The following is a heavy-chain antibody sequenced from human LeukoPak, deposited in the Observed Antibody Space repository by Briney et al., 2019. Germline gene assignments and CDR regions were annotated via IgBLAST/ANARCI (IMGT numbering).Heavy chain of an antibody. V-gene: IGHV1-2*04. CDR3: ARGPRGSRSLYYGSGSYYFDY. Sequence: GASVKVSCKASGYTFTGYYIHWVRQAPGQGLEWMGWINPNSGGTNYAQKFQGWVTMTRDTSTSTAYMELRSLRSDDTAVYYCARGPRGSRSLYYGSGSYYFDYWGQGTLVTVSS. CDR1: GYTFTGYY. D-gene: IGHD3-10*01. CDR2: INPNSGGT. J-gene: IGHJ4*02.